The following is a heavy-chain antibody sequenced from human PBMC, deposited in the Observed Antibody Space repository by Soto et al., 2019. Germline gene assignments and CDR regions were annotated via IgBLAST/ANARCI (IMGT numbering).Heavy chain of an antibody. V-gene: IGHV3-23*01. Sequence: EVQLLESGGGLVQPGGSLRLSWAASGFTFSNYAVTWVRQAPGKGLEWVSTISGSGGSTYYADSVKDRFTITRDNSKDTLYLQMNSLRAEDTAVYYCAKDQGSSWYEIDYGGQGTLVTVSS. CDR3: AKDQGSSWYEIDY. CDR2: ISGSGGST. D-gene: IGHD6-13*01. J-gene: IGHJ4*02. CDR1: GFTFSNYA.